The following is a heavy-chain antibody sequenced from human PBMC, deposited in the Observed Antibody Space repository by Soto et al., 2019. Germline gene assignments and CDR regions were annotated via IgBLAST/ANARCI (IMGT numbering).Heavy chain of an antibody. J-gene: IGHJ6*03. CDR2: ISWNSGSI. V-gene: IGHV3-9*01. CDR1: GFTFDDYA. Sequence: PGGSLRLSCAASGFTFDDYAMHWVRQAPGKGLEWVSGISWNSGSIGYADSVKGRFTISRDNAKNSLYLQMNSLRAEDTALYYCAKSSRVTMVPNPGYTDVWGKGTTVTVSS. CDR3: AKSSRVTMVPNPGYTDV. D-gene: IGHD3-10*01.